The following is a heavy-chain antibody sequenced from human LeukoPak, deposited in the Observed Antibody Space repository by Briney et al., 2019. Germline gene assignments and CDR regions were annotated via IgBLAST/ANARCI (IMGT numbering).Heavy chain of an antibody. CDR2: INPNSGTT. J-gene: IGHJ4*02. V-gene: IGHV1-2*02. CDR3: ARLGGARGSY. D-gene: IGHD3-16*01. Sequence: HEASVKVSCKASGYTFTGYYMHWVRQAPGQGLEWMGCINPNSGTTNYVQKFQGRVTMTRDTSISTAYMELSRLRSDDTAAYYCARLGGARGSYWGQGTLVTVSS. CDR1: GYTFTGYY.